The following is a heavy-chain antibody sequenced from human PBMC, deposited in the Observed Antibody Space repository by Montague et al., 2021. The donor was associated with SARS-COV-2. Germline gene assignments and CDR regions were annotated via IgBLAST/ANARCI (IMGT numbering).Heavy chain of an antibody. CDR2: IYDTGNT. Sequence: SETLSLTCTVSGGSTSGYYWSWIRQPPGKGPEWIGNIYDTGNTSYNPSLKSRVTISEDTSKNQFSLRLTSVTAADTAVYYCARDFRLQLWQTNYYFGLWGRGTLVSVSS. V-gene: IGHV4-59*01. CDR1: GGSTSGYY. J-gene: IGHJ2*01. D-gene: IGHD5-18*01. CDR3: ARDFRLQLWQTNYYFGL.